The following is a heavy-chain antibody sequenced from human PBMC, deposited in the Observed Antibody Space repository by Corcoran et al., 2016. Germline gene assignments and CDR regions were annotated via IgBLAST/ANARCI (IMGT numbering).Heavy chain of an antibody. J-gene: IGHJ5*02. CDR1: GYTLTGYY. V-gene: IGHV1-2*02. CDR2: INPNSGGT. D-gene: IGHD3-3*01. Sequence: QVQLVQSGAEVKKPGASVKVSCKASGYTLTGYYMHWVRQAPGQGLEWMGWINPNSGGTNYAQKFQGRVTMTRDTSISTAYMELSRLRSYATAVYYCARVAICDFWSGPGFDPLGQGTLVTVSS. CDR3: ARVAICDFWSGPGFDP.